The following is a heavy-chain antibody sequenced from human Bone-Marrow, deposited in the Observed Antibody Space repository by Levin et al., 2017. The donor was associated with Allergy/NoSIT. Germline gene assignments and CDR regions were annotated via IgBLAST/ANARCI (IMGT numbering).Heavy chain of an antibody. V-gene: IGHV1-24*01. D-gene: IGHD6-6*01. Sequence: GESLKISCKVSGGTLTQLSMHWVRQTPGKGLEWMGGLDPEDGETIYAQTFQGRVTMTEDTSTDTAYMELSSLRSEDTATYYCATLMQQVVADYYYGMDVWGQGTTVTVSS. CDR2: LDPEDGET. CDR3: ATLMQQVVADYYYGMDV. CDR1: GGTLTQLS. J-gene: IGHJ6*02.